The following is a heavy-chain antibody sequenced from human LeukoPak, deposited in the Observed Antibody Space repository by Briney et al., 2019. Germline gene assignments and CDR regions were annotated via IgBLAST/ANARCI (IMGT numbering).Heavy chain of an antibody. CDR2: INHSGST. J-gene: IGHJ3*02. V-gene: IGHV4-34*01. D-gene: IGHD1-14*01. Sequence: KPSETLSLTCAVYGGSFSGYYWSWIRQPPGKGLEWIGEINHSGSTNYNPSLKSRVTISVDTSKNQFSLKLSSVTAADMAVYYCARGRRGPNRRYDDFDIWGQGTMVTVSS. CDR3: ARGRRGPNRRYDDFDI. CDR1: GGSFSGYY.